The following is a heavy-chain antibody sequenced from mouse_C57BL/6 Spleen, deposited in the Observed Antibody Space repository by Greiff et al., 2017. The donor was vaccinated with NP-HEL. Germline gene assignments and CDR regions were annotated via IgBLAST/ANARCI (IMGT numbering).Heavy chain of an antibody. CDR3: ARSPTGSWFAY. J-gene: IGHJ3*01. V-gene: IGHV1-80*01. CDR2: IYPGDGDT. D-gene: IGHD4-1*02. CDR1: GYAFSSYW. Sequence: QVQPQQSGAELVKPGASVKISCKASGYAFSSYWMNWVKQRPGKGLEWIGQIYPGDGDTNYNGKFKGKATLTADKSSSTAYMQLSSLTSEDSAVYFCARSPTGSWFAYWGQGTLVTVSA.